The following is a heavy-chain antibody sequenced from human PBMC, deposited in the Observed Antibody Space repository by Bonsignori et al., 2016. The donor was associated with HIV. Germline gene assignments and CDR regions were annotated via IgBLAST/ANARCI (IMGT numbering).Heavy chain of an antibody. CDR2: LRYDDSNK. CDR3: VKERGYVRYYFHQ. CDR1: GFTFSSFG. Sequence: GGSLRLSCETSGFTFSSFGMHWVRQVPGKGLEWVAVLRYDDSNKYYADSVKGRFTISRDTSKNMLFLDMNRLRAEDTAVYYCVKERGYVRYYFHQWGQGTLVTVSS. D-gene: IGHD5-12*01. V-gene: IGHV3-33*03. J-gene: IGHJ4*02.